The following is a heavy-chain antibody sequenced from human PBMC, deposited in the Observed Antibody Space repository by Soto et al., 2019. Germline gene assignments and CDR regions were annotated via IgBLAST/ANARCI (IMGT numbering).Heavy chain of an antibody. Sequence: ASVKVSCKASGYTFTGYYMHWVRQAPGKGLEGMGWINPNRGGTNYAQKFQGWITMPRDTCISTAYMELSRLRSDDTAVYYGARDEAGCSGGSCYSCDVPGAFDIWGQGTMVTVSS. CDR1: GYTFTGYY. J-gene: IGHJ3*02. CDR3: ARDEAGCSGGSCYSCDVPGAFDI. V-gene: IGHV1-2*04. D-gene: IGHD2-15*01. CDR2: INPNRGGT.